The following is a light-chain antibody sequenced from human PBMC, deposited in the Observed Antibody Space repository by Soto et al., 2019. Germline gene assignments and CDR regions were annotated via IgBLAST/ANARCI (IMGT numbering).Light chain of an antibody. CDR2: EVS. CDR3: SSYAGSNNYV. V-gene: IGLV2-8*01. CDR1: SSDVGGYNY. Sequence: QSVLTQPPSASGSPGQSVTISCTGTSSDVGGYNYVSWYQQHPGKAPKLMIYEVSRRPSGVPGRFSGSKSGNTASLTVSGLRAEDEADYYCSSYAGSNNYVFGTGTKVTVL. J-gene: IGLJ1*01.